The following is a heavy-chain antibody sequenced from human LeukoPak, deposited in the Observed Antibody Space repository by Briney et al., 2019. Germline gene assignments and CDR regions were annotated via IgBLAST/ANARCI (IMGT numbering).Heavy chain of an antibody. CDR1: GFTFSSYG. V-gene: IGHV3-33*01. J-gene: IGHJ4*02. D-gene: IGHD3-10*01. CDR3: ARDRRRYYGSGSYWADY. CDR2: IWYDGSNK. Sequence: GRSLRLSCAASGFTFSSYGMHWVRQAPGKGLEWVAVIWYDGSNKYYADSVKGRFTISRDNSKNTLYLQMNSLRAEDTAVYYCARDRRRYYGSGSYWADYWGQGTLSPSPQ.